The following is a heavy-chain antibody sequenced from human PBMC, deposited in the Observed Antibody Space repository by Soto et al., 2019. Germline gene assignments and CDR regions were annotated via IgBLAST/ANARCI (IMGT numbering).Heavy chain of an antibody. Sequence: QLQLQESGPRLVKPSETLSLTCAVSGGSSRQSSYFWGWIRQPPGKGLEWIASVYYSGTPYYSPSLKSRVTISIDTSKTQISLKLNSLTAADTAVYYCARADTAMAPPGSWGQGILVTVSS. D-gene: IGHD5-18*01. V-gene: IGHV4-39*01. CDR3: ARADTAMAPPGS. CDR2: VYYSGTP. CDR1: GGSSRQSSYF. J-gene: IGHJ5*02.